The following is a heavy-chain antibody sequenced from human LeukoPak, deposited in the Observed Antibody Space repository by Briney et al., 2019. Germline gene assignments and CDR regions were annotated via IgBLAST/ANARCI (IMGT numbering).Heavy chain of an antibody. CDR1: GFTFSDYY. Sequence: GGSLRLSCAASGFTFSDYYMSWIRQAPGKGLEWVSYISSSGSTIYYADSVKGRFTISRDNAKNSLYLQMNSLRAEDTAVYYCARVSSSWSYYYYYYYMDVWGKGTTVTVSS. CDR3: ARVSSSWSYYYYYYYMDV. CDR2: ISSSGSTI. J-gene: IGHJ6*03. D-gene: IGHD6-13*01. V-gene: IGHV3-11*04.